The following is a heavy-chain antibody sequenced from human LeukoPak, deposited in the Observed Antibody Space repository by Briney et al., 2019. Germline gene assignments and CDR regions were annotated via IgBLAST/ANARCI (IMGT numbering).Heavy chain of an antibody. CDR2: ISGSGSII. D-gene: IGHD6-19*01. Sequence: GGSLRLSCAASGFTFGDYYISWLRQAPGKGLEWVSDISGSGSIIYYADSVKGRFTISRDNAKSSLYVQMNSLRAEDTAVYYCARRSSGWYFGYWGQGILVTVSS. CDR3: ARRSSGWYFGY. CDR1: GFTFGDYY. J-gene: IGHJ4*02. V-gene: IGHV3-11*01.